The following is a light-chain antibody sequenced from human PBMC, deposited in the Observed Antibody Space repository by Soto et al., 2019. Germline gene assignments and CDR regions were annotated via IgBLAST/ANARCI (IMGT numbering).Light chain of an antibody. V-gene: IGKV1-39*01. J-gene: IGKJ1*01. CDR2: AAS. CDR3: QQSYSTPPWT. CDR1: QSISSY. Sequence: DIQMTQSPSSLSASVGDRVTITCRASQSISSYLNWYQQKPGKAPKLLIYAASSLESGVPSRFSGGGSATNFTLTISSLQPDDFATYYCQQSYSTPPWTFGQGTKVEIK.